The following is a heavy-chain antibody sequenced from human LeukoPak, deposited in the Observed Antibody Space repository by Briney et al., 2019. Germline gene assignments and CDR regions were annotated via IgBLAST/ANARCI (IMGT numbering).Heavy chain of an antibody. V-gene: IGHV3-74*01. J-gene: IGHJ4*02. CDR2: INSDGSRT. D-gene: IGHD3-10*01. CDR3: ARDRGSTEFDY. CDR1: GFTFSNSW. Sequence: GGSLRLSCAASGFTFSNSWMHWVRQAPGKGLVWVSRINSDGSRTSYADSVKGRFTISRDNAKDTLYLQMNSLRAEDTAVYYCARDRGSTEFDYWGQGTLVTVSS.